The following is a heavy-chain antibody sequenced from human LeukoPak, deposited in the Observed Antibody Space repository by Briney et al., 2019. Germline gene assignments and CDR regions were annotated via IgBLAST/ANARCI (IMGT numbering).Heavy chain of an antibody. Sequence: PGKSLRLSCAASGFTFSRYALHWVRQAPGKGLEWVAVISSDGSNKYYAGSVEGRFTISRDNAKNSLYLQMNSLRAEDTAVYYCASGAEGYVFDPWGQGTLVTVSS. CDR1: GFTFSRYA. CDR2: ISSDGSNK. J-gene: IGHJ5*02. D-gene: IGHD5-12*01. CDR3: ASGAEGYVFDP. V-gene: IGHV3-30-3*01.